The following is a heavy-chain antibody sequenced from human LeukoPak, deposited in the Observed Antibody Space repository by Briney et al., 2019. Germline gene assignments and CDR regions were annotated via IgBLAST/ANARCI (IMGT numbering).Heavy chain of an antibody. D-gene: IGHD1-26*01. CDR1: GGTFSSYA. J-gene: IGHJ4*02. CDR2: IIPIFGTA. CDR3: ATYSIVGASCFDY. Sequence: SVKVSCTASGGTFSSYAISWVRQAPGQGPEWMGGIIPIFGTANYAQKFQGRVTITADESTSTAYMELSSLRSEDTAVYYCATYSIVGASCFDYWGQGTLVTVSS. V-gene: IGHV1-69*13.